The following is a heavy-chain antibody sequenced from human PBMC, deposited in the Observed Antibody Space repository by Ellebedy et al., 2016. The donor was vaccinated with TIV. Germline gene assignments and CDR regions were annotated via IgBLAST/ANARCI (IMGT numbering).Heavy chain of an antibody. Sequence: SVKVSXKASGGTFSSYAISWVRQAPGQGLEWMGGIIPIFGTANYAQKFQGRVTITADESTSTAYMELSSLRSEDTAVYYCAREKITIFGVVPYVGGMDVWGQGTTVTVSS. J-gene: IGHJ6*02. CDR3: AREKITIFGVVPYVGGMDV. V-gene: IGHV1-69*13. D-gene: IGHD3-3*01. CDR2: IIPIFGTA. CDR1: GGTFSSYA.